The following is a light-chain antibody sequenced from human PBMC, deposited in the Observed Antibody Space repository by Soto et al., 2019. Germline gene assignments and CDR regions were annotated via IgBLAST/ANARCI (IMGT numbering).Light chain of an antibody. Sequence: QSALTQPRSVSGSPGQSVTVSCTGTSSDVGGYNYVAWYQQHPGKAPKLMISDVNKRPSGVPDRFSGSKSGNTASLTISGLQAEDEADYYCCSFAGRIFVFGPGTQVTVL. CDR3: CSFAGRIFV. CDR1: SSDVGGYNY. J-gene: IGLJ1*01. CDR2: DVN. V-gene: IGLV2-11*01.